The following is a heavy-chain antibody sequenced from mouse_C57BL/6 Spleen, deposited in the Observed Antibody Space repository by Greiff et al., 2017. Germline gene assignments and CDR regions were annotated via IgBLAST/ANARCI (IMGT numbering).Heavy chain of an antibody. Sequence: VQLQQSGPELVQPGASVKISCTASGYSFTDYNMNWVKQGNGKSLEWIGVINPNYGTTSYNQKFKGRATLTVDHSSSTAYMQLNSLPSEESPVYYCGYGSPWFAYWGQGTLVTVSA. D-gene: IGHD1-1*01. V-gene: IGHV1-39*01. CDR3: GYGSPWFAY. CDR1: GYSFTDYN. CDR2: INPNYGTT. J-gene: IGHJ3*01.